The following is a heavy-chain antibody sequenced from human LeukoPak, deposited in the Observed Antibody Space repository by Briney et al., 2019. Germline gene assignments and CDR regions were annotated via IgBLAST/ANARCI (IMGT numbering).Heavy chain of an antibody. CDR3: AREGGYSYGYLFDY. Sequence: PGGSLRLSCSASGFTFSNYSISWVRQAPGKGLEWVSSISSSSSYIYYADSVKGRFTISRDNAKNSLYLQMNSLRAEDTAVYYCAREGGYSYGYLFDYWGQGTLVTVSS. V-gene: IGHV3-21*01. CDR2: ISSSSSYI. D-gene: IGHD5-18*01. CDR1: GFTFSNYS. J-gene: IGHJ4*02.